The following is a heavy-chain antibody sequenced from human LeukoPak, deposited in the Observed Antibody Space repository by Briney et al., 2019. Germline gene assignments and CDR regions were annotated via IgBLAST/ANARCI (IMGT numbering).Heavy chain of an antibody. V-gene: IGHV1-69*06. CDR1: GGTFSSYA. CDR2: IIPIFGTA. D-gene: IGHD3-10*01. Sequence: GASVKVSCKASGGTFSSYAISWVRQAPGQGLEWMGGIIPIFGTANYAQKFQGRVTITADKSTGTAYMELSSLRSEDTAVYYCARNSLYGSGSYYKGRFDYGYYYGMDVWGKGTTVTVSS. J-gene: IGHJ6*04. CDR3: ARNSLYGSGSYYKGRFDYGYYYGMDV.